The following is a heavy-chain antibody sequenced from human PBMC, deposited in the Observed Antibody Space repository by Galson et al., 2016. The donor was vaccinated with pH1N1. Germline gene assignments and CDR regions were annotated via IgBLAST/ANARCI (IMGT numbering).Heavy chain of an antibody. Sequence: SVKVSCKASGYIFISYVIHWVRQAPGQRLEWMGFVNPGNGDTKYSQKFQDRVTITTDTSASTASMEFTSLTSEDTAVYYCEKDRGGSGDFDNWGRGTLVTVSS. D-gene: IGHD3-10*01. CDR3: EKDRGGSGDFDN. CDR1: GYIFISYV. J-gene: IGHJ4*02. CDR2: VNPGNGDT. V-gene: IGHV1-3*01.